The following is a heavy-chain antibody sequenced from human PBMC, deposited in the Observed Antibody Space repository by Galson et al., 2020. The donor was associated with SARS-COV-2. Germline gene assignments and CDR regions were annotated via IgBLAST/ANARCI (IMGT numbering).Heavy chain of an antibody. V-gene: IGHV4-59*08. CDR2: VYFTGST. D-gene: IGHD3-16*01. CDR1: GGSLSSFY. CDR3: ARHISYPFIVGGVDRSWYFDL. J-gene: IGHJ2*01. Sequence: SETLSLTCSVSGGSLSSFYWSWIRHTPGKGPEWIGYVYFTGSTNYKPSLKSRVTISLDPSKNQFSLRLTSVTAADTAVYYCARHISYPFIVGGVDRSWYFDLWGRGTLVTVSS.